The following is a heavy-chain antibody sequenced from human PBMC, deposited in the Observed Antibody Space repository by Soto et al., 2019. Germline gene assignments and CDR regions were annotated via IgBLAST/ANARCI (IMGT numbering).Heavy chain of an antibody. V-gene: IGHV3-33*08. J-gene: IGHJ4*02. CDR1: GFTFSSYA. D-gene: IGHD3-22*01. CDR2: IWYDGSNK. CDR3: ARGTRVPEYYDSSGSPPTQGD. Sequence: QPGGSLRLSCAASGFTFSSYAMHWVRQAPGKGLEWVAVIWYDGSNKYYADSVKGRFTISRDNSKNTLYLQMNSLRAEDTAVYYSARGTRVPEYYDSSGSPPTQGDWGQGTLVTVYS.